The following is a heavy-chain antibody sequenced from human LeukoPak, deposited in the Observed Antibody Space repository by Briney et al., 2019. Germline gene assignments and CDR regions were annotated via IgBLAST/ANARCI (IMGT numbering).Heavy chain of an antibody. D-gene: IGHD1-26*01. CDR3: ARHSFRVGAPYNWFDP. Sequence: SETLSLTCTVSGGSISSSRYYWGWIRQPPGKGLEWIGSIYYSGSTYYNPSLKSRVTISVDTSKNQFSLKLSSVTAADTAVYYCARHSFRVGAPYNWFDPWGQGTLVTVSS. CDR2: IYYSGST. J-gene: IGHJ5*02. V-gene: IGHV4-39*01. CDR1: GGSISSSRYY.